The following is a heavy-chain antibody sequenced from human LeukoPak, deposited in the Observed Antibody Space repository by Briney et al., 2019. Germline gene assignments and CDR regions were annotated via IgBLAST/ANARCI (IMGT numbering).Heavy chain of an antibody. CDR1: GFTFNTYY. Sequence: GGSLRLSCAASGFTFNTYYMSWVRQAPGKGLEWVANIKQDGTGKYFVDSIKGRFTISRDNARSSLYLQMNSLRVEDTAVYYCARERRASRYMDVWGKGTTVTVSS. J-gene: IGHJ6*03. V-gene: IGHV3-7*01. CDR3: ARERRASRYMDV. CDR2: IKQDGTGK.